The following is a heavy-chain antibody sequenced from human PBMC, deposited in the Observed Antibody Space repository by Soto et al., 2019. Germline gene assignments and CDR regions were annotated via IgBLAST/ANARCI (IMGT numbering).Heavy chain of an antibody. CDR3: AADWHYGSGSYYAYYYGMDV. CDR1: GFTFTSSA. J-gene: IGHJ6*02. V-gene: IGHV1-58*02. CDR2: IVVNSGNT. D-gene: IGHD3-10*01. Sequence: QMQLVQSGPEVKKPGTSVKVSRKASGFTFTSSAMQWVRQARGQRLEWIGWIVVNSGNTNYAQKFQERVTITRDMSTSTAYMELRSLRSEDTAVYYCAADWHYGSGSYYAYYYGMDVWGQGTTVTVSS.